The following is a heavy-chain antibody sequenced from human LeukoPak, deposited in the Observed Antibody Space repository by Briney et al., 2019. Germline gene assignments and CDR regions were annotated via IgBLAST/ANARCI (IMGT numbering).Heavy chain of an antibody. CDR3: ARGSRGVYYDSSGLIDY. CDR1: GFTFSNYG. V-gene: IGHV3-30*03. Sequence: PGGSLRLSCAASGFTFSNYGMHWVRQAPGKGLEWVAVISYDGSNKYYADSVKGRFTISRDNSKNTLYLQMNSLRAEDTAVYYCARGSRGVYYDSSGLIDYWGQGTPVTVSS. J-gene: IGHJ4*02. D-gene: IGHD3-22*01. CDR2: ISYDGSNK.